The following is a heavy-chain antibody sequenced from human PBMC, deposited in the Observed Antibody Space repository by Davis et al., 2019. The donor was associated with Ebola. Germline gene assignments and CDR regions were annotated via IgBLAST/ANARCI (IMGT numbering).Heavy chain of an antibody. CDR3: ARVLAGVRRHYYYYYGMDV. J-gene: IGHJ6*02. CDR2: IVPVLDLA. CDR1: GGTFSSYS. D-gene: IGHD3-10*01. Sequence: AASVQVSCKASGGTFSSYSFSSVRQVPGQGLEWMGRIVPVLDLASHAQRFQGRVTITADESTSTVYMELASLTFEDTAVYYCARVLAGVRRHYYYYYGMDVWGQGTTVTVSS. V-gene: IGHV1-69*04.